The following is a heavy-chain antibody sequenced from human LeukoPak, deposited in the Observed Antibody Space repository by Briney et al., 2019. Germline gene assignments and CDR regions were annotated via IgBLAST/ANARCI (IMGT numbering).Heavy chain of an antibody. Sequence: GGSLRLSCAASGFSFDDYAMHWVRQAPGKGLEWVSATSWNSGSIGYADSVKGRFTISRDNAKNSLYLQMNSLRAEDMALYYCAKDSSATVTNAGFDAFDIWGQGTMVTVSS. J-gene: IGHJ3*02. CDR3: AKDSSATVTNAGFDAFDI. V-gene: IGHV3-9*03. CDR2: TSWNSGSI. D-gene: IGHD4-17*01. CDR1: GFSFDDYA.